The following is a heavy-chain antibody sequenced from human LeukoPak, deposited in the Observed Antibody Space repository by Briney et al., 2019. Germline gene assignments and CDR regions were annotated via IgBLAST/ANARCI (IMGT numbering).Heavy chain of an antibody. J-gene: IGHJ4*02. V-gene: IGHV1-2*02. CDR2: INPNNGGT. D-gene: IGHD6-13*01. Sequence: ASVKVSCKASGYAFTGYYIHWVRQAPGQGPEWMGWINPNNGGTNYPQKFQGRVSMTRDTSISTAYMEVSRLTSDDTAVYYCATDRRSYSSSWAFDYWGQGTLVTVSS. CDR1: GYAFTGYY. CDR3: ATDRRSYSSSWAFDY.